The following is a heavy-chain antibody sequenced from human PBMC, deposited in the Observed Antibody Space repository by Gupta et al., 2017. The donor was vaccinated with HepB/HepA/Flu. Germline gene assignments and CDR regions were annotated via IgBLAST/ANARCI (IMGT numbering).Heavy chain of an antibody. V-gene: IGHV3-30*18. J-gene: IGHJ6*02. CDR3: AKDLGCSSTSCYGYLIYGMDV. D-gene: IGHD2-2*01. CDR2: ISYDGSNK. CDR1: G. Sequence: GMHWVRQAPGKGLEWVAVISYDGSNKYYADSVKGRFTISRDNSKNTLYLQMNSLRAEDTAVYYCAKDLGCSSTSCYGYLIYGMDVWGQGTTVTVSS.